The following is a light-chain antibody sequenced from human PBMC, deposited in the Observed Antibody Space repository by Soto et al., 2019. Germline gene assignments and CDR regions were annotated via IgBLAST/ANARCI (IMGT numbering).Light chain of an antibody. CDR3: QQYDSSWT. Sequence: EIVLTQSPGTLSLSPGERATLPCRASQSISSRYLAWYKQKPGQAPSLLIYDASSRATGIPDRFSGGTSGTEFTLTIRRLEPEDFAVDYCQQYDSSWTFGQGTKVDIK. CDR2: DAS. J-gene: IGKJ1*01. V-gene: IGKV3-20*01. CDR1: QSISSRY.